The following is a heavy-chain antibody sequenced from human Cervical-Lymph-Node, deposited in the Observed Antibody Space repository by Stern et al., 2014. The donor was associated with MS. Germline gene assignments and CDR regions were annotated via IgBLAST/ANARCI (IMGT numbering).Heavy chain of an antibody. D-gene: IGHD6-13*01. J-gene: IGHJ4*02. CDR1: GFSFSRYD. CDR3: ASAYSSSHYYFDY. V-gene: IGHV3-33*01. CDR2: IWDDGSNP. Sequence: QVQLVESGGGVVQPGRSLRLSCAASGFSFSRYDMHWVRQAPGKGLEWVALIWDDGSNPYYADSVTGRFTISRDNFKNTLYLQMNSLRAEDTAVYYCASAYSSSHYYFDYWGQGTLVTVSS.